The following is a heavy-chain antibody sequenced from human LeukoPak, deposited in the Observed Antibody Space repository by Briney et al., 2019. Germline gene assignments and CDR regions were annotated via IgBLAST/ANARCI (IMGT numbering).Heavy chain of an antibody. V-gene: IGHV4-59*08. D-gene: IGHD2-21*02. CDR1: GGSIINDY. CDR3: ARHLRGVMTCFDY. J-gene: IGHJ4*02. CDR2: IYYSGST. Sequence: SETLSLTCTVSGGSIINDYWSWIQQPPGKGLEWIGLIYYSGSTKYNPSLESRVTISVDTSKNQFSLNLNSVTAADTAVYYCARHLRGVMTCFDYWGQGALVTVSS.